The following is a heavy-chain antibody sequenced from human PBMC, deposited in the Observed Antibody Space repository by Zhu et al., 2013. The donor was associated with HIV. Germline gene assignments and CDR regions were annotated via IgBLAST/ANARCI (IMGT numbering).Heavy chain of an antibody. J-gene: IGHJ6*02. Sequence: QVQLVQSGAEVKKPGSSVKVSCRASGGSFSSYAISWVRQAPGQGLEWMGGIIPIFGTANYAQKFQGRVTITADESTSTAYMELSSLRSEGTAVYYXASALDYSKVHYYYYGMDVWGQGTTVTVSS. D-gene: IGHD4-4*01. V-gene: IGHV1-69*12. CDR2: IIPIFGTA. CDR3: ASALDYSKVHYYYYGMDV. CDR1: GGSFSSYA.